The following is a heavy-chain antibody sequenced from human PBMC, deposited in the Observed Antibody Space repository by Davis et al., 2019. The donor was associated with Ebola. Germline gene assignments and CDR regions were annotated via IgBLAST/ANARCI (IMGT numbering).Heavy chain of an antibody. D-gene: IGHD6-13*01. CDR3: ARDIALAAAGGYYGMDV. V-gene: IGHV1-18*01. J-gene: IGHJ6*02. Sequence: ASVKVSCKASGYTFTSYGISWVRQAPGQGLEWMGWISAYNGNTNYAQKLQGRVTMNTDTSTSTAYMELRSLRSDDTAVYYCARDIALAAAGGYYGMDVWGQGTTVTVSS. CDR2: ISAYNGNT. CDR1: GYTFTSYG.